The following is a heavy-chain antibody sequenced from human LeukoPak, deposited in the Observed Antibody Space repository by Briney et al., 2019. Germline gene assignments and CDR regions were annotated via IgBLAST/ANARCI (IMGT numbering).Heavy chain of an antibody. J-gene: IGHJ4*02. CDR3: ARSYYDFLPGDY. Sequence: ASVKVSCKASGYTFTSYDINWVRQATGQGLEWMGWMNPNSGNTGYAQKFQGRVTMTRNTSISTAYMELSSLRSEDTAVYYCARSYYDFLPGDYWGQGTLVTVSS. V-gene: IGHV1-8*01. CDR1: GYTFTSYD. CDR2: MNPNSGNT. D-gene: IGHD3-3*01.